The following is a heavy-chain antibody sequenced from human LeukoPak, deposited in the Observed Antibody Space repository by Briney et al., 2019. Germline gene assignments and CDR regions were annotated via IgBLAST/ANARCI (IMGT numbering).Heavy chain of an antibody. Sequence: GGSLRLSCAASGFTFSSYAMHWVRQAPGKGLEWVAVISYDGSNKYYADSVKGRFTISRDNSKNTLYLQMNSLRAEDTAVYYCAREYNWNYFDYWGQGTLVTVSS. CDR2: ISYDGSNK. CDR1: GFTFSSYA. CDR3: AREYNWNYFDY. V-gene: IGHV3-30-3*01. J-gene: IGHJ4*02. D-gene: IGHD1-20*01.